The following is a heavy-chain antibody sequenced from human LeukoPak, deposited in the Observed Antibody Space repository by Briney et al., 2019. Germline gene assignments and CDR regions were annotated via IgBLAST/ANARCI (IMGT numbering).Heavy chain of an antibody. CDR1: GGTFSSYA. V-gene: IGHV1-69*06. J-gene: IGHJ4*02. D-gene: IGHD3-10*01. CDR3: ARDRKAYYYGSGSYYLAY. CDR2: IIPIFGTA. Sequence: SVKVSCKASGGTFSSYAISWVRQAPGQGLEWMGGIIPIFGTANYAQKFQGRVTITADKSTSTAYMELSSLRSDDTAVYYCARDRKAYYYGSGSYYLAYWGQGTLVTVSS.